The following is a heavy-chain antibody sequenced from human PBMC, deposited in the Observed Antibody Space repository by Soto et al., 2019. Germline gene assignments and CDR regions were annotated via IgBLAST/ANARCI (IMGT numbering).Heavy chain of an antibody. CDR1: GGSFSGYY. CDR3: ARVTRLYCSSTSCSPPYYFDY. CDR2: INHSGST. J-gene: IGHJ4*02. Sequence: PSETLSLTCAVYGGSFSGYYWSWIRQPPGKGLEWIGEINHSGSTNYNPSLKSRVTISVDTSKNHFSLNLSSVTAADTAVYYCARVTRLYCSSTSCSPPYYFDYWGQGTLVTVSS. V-gene: IGHV4-34*01. D-gene: IGHD2-2*01.